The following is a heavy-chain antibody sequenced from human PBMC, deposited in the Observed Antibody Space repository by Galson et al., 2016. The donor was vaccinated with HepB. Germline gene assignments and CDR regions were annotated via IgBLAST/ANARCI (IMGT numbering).Heavy chain of an antibody. J-gene: IGHJ3*02. V-gene: IGHV5-10-1*01. CDR1: GYSFTKHW. CDR2: IDPSDSYT. Sequence: QSGAEVKKPGESLKISCKVSGYSFTKHWIDWVRQMPGKGLEWMGRIDPSDSYTNYGPTFQGHVTISTDRATNTASLQWSSLKVSDTGIYFCARQGFCSGNNCRGDAFDIRGQGTTVTVSS. CDR3: ARQGFCSGNNCRGDAFDI. D-gene: IGHD2-15*01.